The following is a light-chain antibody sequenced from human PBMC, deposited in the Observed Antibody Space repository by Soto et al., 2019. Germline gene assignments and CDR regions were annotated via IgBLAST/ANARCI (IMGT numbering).Light chain of an antibody. CDR2: GAS. J-gene: IGKJ2*02. V-gene: IGKV3-15*01. CDR3: QQYNNWPRGT. CDR1: QSVSSN. Sequence: EIVMTQSPATLSVSPGERATLSCRASQSVSSNLAWYQQKPGQAPRLLIYGASTRATGIPARFSGSGSGTEVTLTISSLQSEDFAVYSCQQYNNWPRGTFGQGTKLEIK.